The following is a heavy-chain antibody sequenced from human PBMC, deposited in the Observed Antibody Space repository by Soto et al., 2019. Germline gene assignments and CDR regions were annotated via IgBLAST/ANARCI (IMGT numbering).Heavy chain of an antibody. CDR1: GFTFSSYA. J-gene: IGHJ4*02. Sequence: GGSLRLSCAASGFTFSSYAMRWVRQAPGKGLEWVSIITNTGDRAYYADSVKGRFTVSRDNSKNTLYLQMNSLRAEDTAVYYCARDRSYFDYWGQGTLVTVSS. CDR3: ARDRSYFDY. CDR2: ITNTGDRA. V-gene: IGHV3-23*01.